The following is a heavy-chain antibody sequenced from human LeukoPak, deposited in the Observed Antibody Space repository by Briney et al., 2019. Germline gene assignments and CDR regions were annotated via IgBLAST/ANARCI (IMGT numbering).Heavy chain of an antibody. D-gene: IGHD1-1*01. V-gene: IGHV3-20*04. J-gene: IGHJ3*02. CDR2: ISWDGDST. CDR3: ARGMETGTTEEAFDI. Sequence: GGSLRLSCEASGFTFDDYFMSWVRQRPGKGLEWVSVISWDGDSTYYADSVKGRFTISRDNSKNTLYLQMNSLRAEDTAVYYCARGMETGTTEEAFDIWGQGTMVTVSS. CDR1: GFTFDDYF.